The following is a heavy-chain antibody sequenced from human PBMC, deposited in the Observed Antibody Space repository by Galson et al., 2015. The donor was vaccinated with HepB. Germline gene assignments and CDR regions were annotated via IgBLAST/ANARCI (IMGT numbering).Heavy chain of an antibody. CDR1: GFTFSSYA. D-gene: IGHD4/OR15-4a*01. CDR2: ISYDGGNK. J-gene: IGHJ4*02. Sequence: SLRLSCAASGFTFSSYAMHWVRQAPGKGLEWVAVISYDGGNKYYADSVKGRFTISRDNSKNTLYLQVNSLRAEDTAVYYCARDALGSNPGYWGQGTLVTVSS. CDR3: ARDALGSNPGY. V-gene: IGHV3-30-3*01.